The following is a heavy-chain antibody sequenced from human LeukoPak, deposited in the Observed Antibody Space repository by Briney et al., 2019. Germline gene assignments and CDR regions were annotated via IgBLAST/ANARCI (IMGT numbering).Heavy chain of an antibody. CDR2: IIPIFGTA. Sequence: ASVKVSCKASGGTFSSYAISWLRQAPGQGLEWMGGIIPIFGTANYAQKFQGRVTITADESTSTAYMELSSLRSEDTAVYYCARDQGGYSRSRGFDYWGQGTLVTVSS. J-gene: IGHJ4*02. D-gene: IGHD6-13*01. CDR1: GGTFSSYA. CDR3: ARDQGGYSRSRGFDY. V-gene: IGHV1-69*13.